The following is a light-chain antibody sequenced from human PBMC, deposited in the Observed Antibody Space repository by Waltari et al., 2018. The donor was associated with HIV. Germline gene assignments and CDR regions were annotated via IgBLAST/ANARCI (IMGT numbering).Light chain of an antibody. CDR1: QSINTH. J-gene: IGKJ5*01. V-gene: IGKV1-39*01. CDR2: AAS. CDR3: QQSYSPSIT. Sequence: DIQMTQSPSSLSASVGDRVTITCRASQSINTHLNWYQKKLGKAPKLLIYAASSLQSGVPSRFSGSGSGTDFTFTISSLQREDFATYYCQQSYSPSITFGQGTRLE.